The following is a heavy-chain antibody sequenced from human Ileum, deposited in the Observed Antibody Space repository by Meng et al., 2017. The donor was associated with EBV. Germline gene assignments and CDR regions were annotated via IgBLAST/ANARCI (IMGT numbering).Heavy chain of an antibody. D-gene: IGHD4-17*01. CDR1: GASVTSSSYY. Sequence: QVQLQESGPGLVNPSXTLSLTCTVSGASVTSSSYYWGWIRQPPGKGLEWIASISYSGSTYYNPSLKSRVTISADTAKNQFSLRLTSVTAADTAVYYCARDSNGDYGWVDPWGQGTLVTVSS. J-gene: IGHJ5*02. CDR3: ARDSNGDYGWVDP. CDR2: ISYSGST. V-gene: IGHV4-39*02.